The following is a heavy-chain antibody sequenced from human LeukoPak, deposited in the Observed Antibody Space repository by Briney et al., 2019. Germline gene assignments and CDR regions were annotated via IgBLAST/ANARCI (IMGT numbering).Heavy chain of an antibody. D-gene: IGHD3-9*01. Sequence: ASVKVSCKASGYTFTGYYMHWVRQAPGQGLEWMGIINPSGGSTSYAQKFQGRVTMTRDTSTSTVYMELSSLRSEDTAVYYCARGHPDILTGYYYYYYGMDVWGQGTTVTVSS. CDR1: GYTFTGYY. CDR3: ARGHPDILTGYYYYYYGMDV. CDR2: INPSGGST. V-gene: IGHV1-46*01. J-gene: IGHJ6*02.